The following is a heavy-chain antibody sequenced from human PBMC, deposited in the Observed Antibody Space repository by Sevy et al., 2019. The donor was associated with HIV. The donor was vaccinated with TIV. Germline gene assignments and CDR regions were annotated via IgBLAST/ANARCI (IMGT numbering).Heavy chain of an antibody. V-gene: IGHV1-69*06. CDR2: IIPIFGTA. Sequence: ASVKVSCKASGGTFSSYAISWVRQAPGQGLEWMGGIIPIFGTANYAQKFQGRVTMTADKSTSTAYMELSSLRSEDTAVYYCASDHYDYVWGSYRYTPTYLDVWGKGTTVTVSS. CDR3: ASDHYDYVWGSYRYTPTYLDV. D-gene: IGHD3-16*02. J-gene: IGHJ6*03. CDR1: GGTFSSYA.